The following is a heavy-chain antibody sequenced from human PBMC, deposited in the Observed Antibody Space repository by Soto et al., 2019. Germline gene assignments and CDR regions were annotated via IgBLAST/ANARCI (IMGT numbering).Heavy chain of an antibody. V-gene: IGHV1-18*01. Sequence: QVQLVQSGAEVKKPGASVKVSCQASDYTFTNYGISWVRQAPGQGREWMGWINPSNGETYYTQKVQGRLSMTTDTSTSTAYMELRSLRSDDTAVYYCARRELVRSDNWFDPWGQGTMVTVSS. D-gene: IGHD1-7*01. J-gene: IGHJ5*02. CDR1: DYTFTNYG. CDR3: ARRELVRSDNWFDP. CDR2: INPSNGET.